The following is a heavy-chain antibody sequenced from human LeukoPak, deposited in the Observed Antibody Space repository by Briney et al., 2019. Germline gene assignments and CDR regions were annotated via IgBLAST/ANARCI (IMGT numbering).Heavy chain of an antibody. V-gene: IGHV1-69*01. CDR3: ARWDYGSGSYYNGVDY. Sequence: SVKLSCKAFRGTXSRYAIIRGREAPGQGLGWWGGIIHILGRANYAQKFQGRVTITADESTRTAYMELSSLRSEHTAVYYWARWDYGSGSYYNGVDYWGQGTLVTVSS. CDR1: RGTXSRYA. CDR2: IIHILGRA. J-gene: IGHJ4*02. D-gene: IGHD3-10*01.